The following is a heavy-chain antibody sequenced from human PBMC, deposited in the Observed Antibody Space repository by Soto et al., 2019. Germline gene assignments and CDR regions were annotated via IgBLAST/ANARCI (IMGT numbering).Heavy chain of an antibody. D-gene: IGHD3-10*01. CDR3: ARGPYYYGSGTLNWFDP. V-gene: IGHV3-21*01. Sequence: GGSLRLSCAASGFTFSSYSMNWVRQAPGKGLEWVSSISSTSSYIYYADSVKGRFTISRDNAKNSLYLQMNSLRAEDTAVYYWARGPYYYGSGTLNWFDPWGQGTLVTVSS. J-gene: IGHJ5*02. CDR1: GFTFSSYS. CDR2: ISSTSSYI.